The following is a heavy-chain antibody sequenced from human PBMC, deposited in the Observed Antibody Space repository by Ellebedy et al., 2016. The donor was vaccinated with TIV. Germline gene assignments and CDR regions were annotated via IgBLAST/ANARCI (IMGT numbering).Heavy chain of an antibody. V-gene: IGHV3-74*01. J-gene: IGHJ4*02. Sequence: GESLKISCAVSGFTFSSYWMHWVRQAPGKGLVWVSRITPDGSFTSYADSVKGRFTISRDNAKNTLYLQMNSLRAEDTAVYYCARGHLLYYDSSGFDYWGQGTLVTVSS. D-gene: IGHD3-22*01. CDR3: ARGHLLYYDSSGFDY. CDR1: GFTFSSYW. CDR2: ITPDGSFT.